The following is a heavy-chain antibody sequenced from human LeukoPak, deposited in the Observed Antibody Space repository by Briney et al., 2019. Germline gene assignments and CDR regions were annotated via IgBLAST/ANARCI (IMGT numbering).Heavy chain of an antibody. CDR2: ISGSGGST. CDR3: AKDHTKYYYDSSGYYSY. J-gene: IGHJ4*02. V-gene: IGHV3-23*01. CDR1: GFTFSSYA. Sequence: GGSLRLSCAGSGFTFSSYAMSWVRQAPGKGLEWVSAISGSGGSTYYADSVKGRFTISRDNSKNTLYLQMNSLRAEDTAVYYCAKDHTKYYYDSSGYYSYWGQGTLVTVSS. D-gene: IGHD3-22*01.